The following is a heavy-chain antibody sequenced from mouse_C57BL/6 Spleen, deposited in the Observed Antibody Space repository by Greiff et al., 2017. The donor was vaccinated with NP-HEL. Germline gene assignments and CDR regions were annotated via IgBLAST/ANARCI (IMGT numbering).Heavy chain of an antibody. D-gene: IGHD1-1*01. CDR2: IRLKSDNYAT. V-gene: IGHV6-3*01. CDR3: TGLGSSYDWYFDV. J-gene: IGHJ1*03. Sequence: EVKVEESGGGLVQPGGSMKLSCVASGFTFSNYWMNWVRQSPEKGLEWVAQIRLKSDNYATHYAESVKGRFTISRDDSKSSVYLQMNNLRAEDTGIYYCTGLGSSYDWYFDVWGTGTTVTVSS. CDR1: GFTFSNYW.